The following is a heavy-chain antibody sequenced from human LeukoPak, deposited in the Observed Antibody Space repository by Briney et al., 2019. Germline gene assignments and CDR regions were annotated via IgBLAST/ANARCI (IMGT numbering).Heavy chain of an antibody. D-gene: IGHD4-23*01. Sequence: PSETLSLTCTVSGGSIGGYYWSWIRQPPGKGLEWIGYIYHSGSTNYNPSLKSRVTISVDTSKNQFSLNLKSVTAADTAVYYCARGARWNDYWGQGTLVTVSS. J-gene: IGHJ4*02. CDR2: IYHSGST. CDR3: ARGARWNDY. CDR1: GGSIGGYY. V-gene: IGHV4-59*01.